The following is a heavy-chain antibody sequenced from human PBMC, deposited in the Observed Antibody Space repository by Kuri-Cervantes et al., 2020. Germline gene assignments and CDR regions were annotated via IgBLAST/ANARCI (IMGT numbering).Heavy chain of an antibody. CDR1: GGSISSGGYS. J-gene: IGHJ4*02. Sequence: SETLSLTCAVSGGSISSGGYSWSWIRQPPGKGLEWIGYIYHSGSTYYNPSLKSRVTISVDRSKNQFSLKLSSVTAADTAVYYCARVVGSGSYYPLYWGQGTLVTVSS. V-gene: IGHV4-30-2*01. CDR2: IYHSGST. CDR3: ARVVGSGSYYPLY. D-gene: IGHD3-10*01.